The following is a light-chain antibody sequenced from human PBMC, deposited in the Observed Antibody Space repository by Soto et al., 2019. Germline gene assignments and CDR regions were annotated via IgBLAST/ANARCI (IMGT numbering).Light chain of an antibody. Sequence: DIQMTQSPSTLSASVGDRVTITCRASQSISSWLAWYQQKPGKAPKLLIYDASSLESGVPSRFSGSGSGTEFTLTISSLQPDDYATYYYQQYNSPWRTFGQGTKVDIK. CDR3: QQYNSPWRT. V-gene: IGKV1-5*01. CDR1: QSISSW. CDR2: DAS. J-gene: IGKJ1*01.